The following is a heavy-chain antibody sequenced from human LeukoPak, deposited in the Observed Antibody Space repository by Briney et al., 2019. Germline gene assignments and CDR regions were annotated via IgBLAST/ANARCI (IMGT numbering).Heavy chain of an antibody. CDR3: ASGRYCSSTSCQRGNWFDP. V-gene: IGHV1-2*06. CDR2: INPNSGGT. Sequence: ASVRVFCKASGYTFTGYYMHWVRQAPGQGLEWMGRINPNSGGTNYAQKFQGRVTMTRDTSISTAYMELSRLRSDDTAVYYCASGRYCSSTSCQRGNWFDPWGQGTLVTVSS. CDR1: GYTFTGYY. D-gene: IGHD2-2*01. J-gene: IGHJ5*02.